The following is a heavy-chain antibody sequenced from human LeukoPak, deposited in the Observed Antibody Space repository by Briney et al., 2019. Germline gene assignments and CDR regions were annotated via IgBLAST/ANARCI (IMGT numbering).Heavy chain of an antibody. CDR3: ARALSQQLVRYSQD. J-gene: IGHJ1*01. D-gene: IGHD6-13*01. V-gene: IGHV3-23*01. CDR2: ISGRGDST. Sequence: GGSLRLSCAASGFTFSSYAMTWVRQALGKGLEWVSAISGRGDSTYYADSVKGRFTISRDNSKNTLYLQMNSLRAEDTTLYYCARALSQQLVRYSQDWGQGTLVTVSS. CDR1: GFTFSSYA.